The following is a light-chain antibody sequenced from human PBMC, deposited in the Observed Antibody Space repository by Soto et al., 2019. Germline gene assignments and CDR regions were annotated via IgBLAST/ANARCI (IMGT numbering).Light chain of an antibody. Sequence: DIQMTQSPSSLSASVGDRVTITCRASQSIGSYLSWYQQKPGRAPKLLISGASSLQRGVPSRFSGSGSGTTFTITITSLQPDDFAIFFCQQSYTAPYTFGPGTKVQIK. CDR3: QQSYTAPYT. V-gene: IGKV1-39*01. J-gene: IGKJ3*01. CDR2: GAS. CDR1: QSIGSY.